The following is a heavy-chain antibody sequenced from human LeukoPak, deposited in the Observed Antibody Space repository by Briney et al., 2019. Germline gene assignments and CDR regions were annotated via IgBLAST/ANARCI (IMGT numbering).Heavy chain of an antibody. Sequence: PGGSLRLSCAASGFTFSSYAMNWVRQAPGKGLEWVSGISGSGGSTYYADSVKGRFTISRDNAKNSLYLQMNSLRAEDTAVYYCAKDGDNRADYWGQGTLVTVSS. CDR1: GFTFSSYA. V-gene: IGHV3-23*01. CDR2: ISGSGGST. D-gene: IGHD7-27*01. J-gene: IGHJ4*02. CDR3: AKDGDNRADY.